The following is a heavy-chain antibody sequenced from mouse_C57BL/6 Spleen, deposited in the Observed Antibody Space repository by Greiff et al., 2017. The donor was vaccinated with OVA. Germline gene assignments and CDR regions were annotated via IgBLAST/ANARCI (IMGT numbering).Heavy chain of an antibody. CDR1: GYTFTSYW. Sequence: QVQLQQPGAELVMPGASVKLSCKASGYTFTSYWMHWVKQRPGQGLEWIGEIDPSDSYTNYNQKFKGKSTLTVDKSSSTAYMQLSSLTSEDSAVYYCARRGGWLPFDYWGQGTTLTVSS. CDR2: IDPSDSYT. V-gene: IGHV1-69*01. CDR3: ARRGGWLPFDY. D-gene: IGHD2-3*01. J-gene: IGHJ2*01.